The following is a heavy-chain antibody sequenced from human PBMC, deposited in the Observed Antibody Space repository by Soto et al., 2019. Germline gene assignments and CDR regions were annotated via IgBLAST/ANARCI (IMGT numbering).Heavy chain of an antibody. CDR2: ITGRSDFI. Sequence: QVQLVESGGGLVTPGGSLRLSCVASGFRLSDYYMTWIRQAPGKGLEWVSYITGRSDFITYADSVRGRFTVSRDNAKNSLYLQMNSLIVDDTAVYYCTREFRNKGFDDWGQGTLVTVSS. V-gene: IGHV3-11*05. CDR1: GFRLSDYY. CDR3: TREFRNKGFDD. J-gene: IGHJ4*02.